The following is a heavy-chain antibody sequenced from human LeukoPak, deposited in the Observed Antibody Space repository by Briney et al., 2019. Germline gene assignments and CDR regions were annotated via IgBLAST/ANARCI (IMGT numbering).Heavy chain of an antibody. Sequence: GGSLRLSCAASGFTFSSYSMNWVCQAPGKGLEWVSSISSSSSYIYYAASVKGRFTISRDNAKNSLYLQMNSLRAEDTAVYYCARDRGSTSYWGQGTLVTVSS. CDR1: GFTFSSYS. J-gene: IGHJ4*02. CDR2: ISSSSSYI. V-gene: IGHV3-21*01. CDR3: ARDRGSTSY. D-gene: IGHD2-2*01.